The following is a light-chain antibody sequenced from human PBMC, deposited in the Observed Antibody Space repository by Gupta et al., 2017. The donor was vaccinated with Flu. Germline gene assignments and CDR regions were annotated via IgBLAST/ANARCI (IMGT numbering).Light chain of an antibody. CDR2: KDT. Sequence: GDALPKQFAYWYQQKPGQAPVLVIYKDTERSSGVPDRFSGSTTGKTVTMTISGVQAEDEADYYCQSADVSGSFWVFGGGTKLSVI. V-gene: IGLV3-25*03. J-gene: IGLJ3*02. CDR3: QSADVSGSFWV. CDR1: ALPKQF.